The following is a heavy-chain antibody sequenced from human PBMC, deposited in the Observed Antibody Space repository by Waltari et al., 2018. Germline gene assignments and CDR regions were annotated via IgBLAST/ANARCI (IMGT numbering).Heavy chain of an antibody. CDR2: IYWDDDK. V-gene: IGHV2-5*02. CDR1: GFPLSTSGVG. J-gene: IGHJ3*02. D-gene: IGHD2-2*02. Sequence: QITLKESGPTLVIPTQSLTPTCTFPGFPLSTSGVGVGWTRQPPGKALEWLALIYWDDDKGYSASLKSRLTITKDTSKNQVVLTMTNMDPVDTATYYCAHFLGYCTGTSCYKGDAFDMWGQGTMVTV. CDR3: AHFLGYCTGTSCYKGDAFDM.